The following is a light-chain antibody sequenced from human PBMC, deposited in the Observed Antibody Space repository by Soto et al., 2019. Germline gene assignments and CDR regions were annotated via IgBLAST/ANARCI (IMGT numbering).Light chain of an antibody. CDR2: EVS. CDR1: SRDVGDYNY. J-gene: IGLJ1*01. Sequence: QSVLTQPASVSGSPGQSITISCAGTSRDVGDYNYVSWYQQHPGKAPKLMIYEVSDWPSGVSSRFSGSKSGNTASLTISGLQAEDEADYYCSSYTTSATLVFGTGTKLTVL. CDR3: SSYTTSATLV. V-gene: IGLV2-14*01.